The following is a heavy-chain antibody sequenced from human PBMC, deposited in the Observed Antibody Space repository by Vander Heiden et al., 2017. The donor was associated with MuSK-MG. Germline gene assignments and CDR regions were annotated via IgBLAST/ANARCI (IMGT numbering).Heavy chain of an antibody. D-gene: IGHD4-17*01. V-gene: IGHV3-48*03. J-gene: IGHJ4*02. Sequence: EVQLVESGGGLVQPGGSLRLSCAASGFTFSSYEMNWVRQAPGKGLEWVSYISSSGSTIYYADSVKGRFTISRDNAKNSLYLQMNSLRAEDTAVYYCARVFWAGVAVTTLFAYWGQGTLVTVSS. CDR3: ARVFWAGVAVTTLFAY. CDR2: ISSSGSTI. CDR1: GFTFSSYE.